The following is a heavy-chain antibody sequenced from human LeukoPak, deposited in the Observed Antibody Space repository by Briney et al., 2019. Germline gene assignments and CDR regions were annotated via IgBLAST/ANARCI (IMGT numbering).Heavy chain of an antibody. CDR2: IYYSGST. CDR3: ARGPFMVRGVRGWFDP. V-gene: IGHV4-59*12. D-gene: IGHD3-10*01. CDR1: GGSLSSYY. Sequence: SETLSLTCTVSGGSLSSYYWSWIRQPPGKGLEWIGYIYYSGSTYYNPSLKSRVTISVDRSKNQFSLKLSSVTAADTAVYYCARGPFMVRGVRGWFDPWGQGTLVTVSS. J-gene: IGHJ5*02.